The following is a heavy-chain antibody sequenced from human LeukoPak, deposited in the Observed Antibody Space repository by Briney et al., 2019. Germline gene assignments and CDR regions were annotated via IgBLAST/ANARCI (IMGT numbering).Heavy chain of an antibody. Sequence: GASVKVSCKTSGYTFTSYYIHWVRQAPGQGLEWMGLIKPSGGSTAYAQKFQGRVTMTRDTSTSTVYMELSSLRSEDTAVYYCARDHRYYDILTGHARSDETFDYWGQGTLVTVSS. CDR1: GYTFTSYY. J-gene: IGHJ4*02. V-gene: IGHV1-46*01. CDR2: IKPSGGST. D-gene: IGHD3-9*01. CDR3: ARDHRYYDILTGHARSDETFDY.